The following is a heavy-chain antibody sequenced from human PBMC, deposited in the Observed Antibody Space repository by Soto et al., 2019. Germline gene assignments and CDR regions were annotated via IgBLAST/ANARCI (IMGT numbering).Heavy chain of an antibody. CDR3: ARGRYGDY. V-gene: IGHV1-18*01. J-gene: IGHJ4*02. D-gene: IGHD1-1*01. CDR2: ISAHNGNT. Sequence: QVHLVQSGAEVKKSGASVKVSCKGSGYDFTTYGITWVRQAPGQGLEWMAWISAHNGNTDYAQKLKGRATVTRDTPTSTAYMELRSLRSDDTAVYYCARGRYGDYWGQGALVTVSS. CDR1: GYDFTTYG.